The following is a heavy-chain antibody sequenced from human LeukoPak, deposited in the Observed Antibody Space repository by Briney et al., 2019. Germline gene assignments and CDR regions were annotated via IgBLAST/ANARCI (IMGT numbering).Heavy chain of an antibody. V-gene: IGHV3-15*01. CDR1: GFIFSNAW. Sequence: SGGSLRHSCAASGFIFSNAWMNCVRQAPGEGVEWVGRIKSKTEGGTTDFAAPVKGRFSISRDDSQNTVDLQISRLTVEDTGIYFCTTTYIVASTRKFADYWGQGTLVVVSS. J-gene: IGHJ4*02. D-gene: IGHD5-12*01. CDR3: TTTYIVASTRKFADY. CDR2: IKSKTEGGTT.